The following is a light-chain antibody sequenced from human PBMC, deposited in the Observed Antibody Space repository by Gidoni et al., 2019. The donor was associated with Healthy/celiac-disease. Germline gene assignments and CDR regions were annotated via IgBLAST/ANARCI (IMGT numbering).Light chain of an antibody. Sequence: EIVLTQSPATLSSSPGERATLSCRASQSVSSYLAWYQQKPGQAPSLLIYDASNRATGIPARFSGSGSGTDFTLTLSSLEPEDFAVYYCRQRSNWPGTFGQGTKVEIK. V-gene: IGKV3-11*01. CDR2: DAS. CDR3: RQRSNWPGT. J-gene: IGKJ1*01. CDR1: QSVSSY.